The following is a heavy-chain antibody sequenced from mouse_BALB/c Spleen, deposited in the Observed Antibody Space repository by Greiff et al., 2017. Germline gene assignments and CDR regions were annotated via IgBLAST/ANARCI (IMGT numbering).Heavy chain of an antibody. CDR2: ISSGGSYT. CDR3: TRGDDFYAMDY. V-gene: IGHV5-6-4*01. Sequence: EVQLVESGGGLVKPGGSLKLSCAASGFTFGSYTMSWVRQTPEKRLEWVATISSGGSYTYYPDSVKGRFTISRDNAKNTLYLQMSSLKSEDTAMYYCTRGDDFYAMDYWGQGTSVTVSS. J-gene: IGHJ4*01. CDR1: GFTFGSYT.